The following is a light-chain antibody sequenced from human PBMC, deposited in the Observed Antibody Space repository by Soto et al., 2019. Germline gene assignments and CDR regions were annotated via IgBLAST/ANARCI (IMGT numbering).Light chain of an antibody. J-gene: IGLJ3*02. CDR2: EGS. CDR1: SSDVGSYNL. CDR3: CPYAGSYTWV. V-gene: IGLV2-23*01. Sequence: QSVLTQPASVSGSPGQSITISCTGTSSDVGSYNLVSWYQQRPGKAPKLMIYEGSKRPSGVSNRFSGSKSGNTASLTISGLQAEDEADYYCCPYAGSYTWVLGGGTKLTVL.